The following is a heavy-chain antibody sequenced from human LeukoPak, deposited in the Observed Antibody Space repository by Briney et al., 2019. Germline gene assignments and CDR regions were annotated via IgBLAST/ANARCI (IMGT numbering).Heavy chain of an antibody. CDR2: IYYSGST. D-gene: IGHD1-1*01. CDR3: ARNPGYNWNDGGYYYYYGMDV. J-gene: IGHJ6*02. Sequence: SETLSLTCTVSGGSISSYYWSWIRQPPGKGLEWIGYIYYSGSTNYNPSLKSRVTIPVDTSKNQFSLKLSSVTAADTAVYYCARNPGYNWNDGGYYYYYGMDVWGQGTTVTVSS. CDR1: GGSISSYY. V-gene: IGHV4-59*08.